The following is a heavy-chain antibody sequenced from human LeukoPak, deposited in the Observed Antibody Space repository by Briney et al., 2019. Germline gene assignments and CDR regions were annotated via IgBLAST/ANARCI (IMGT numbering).Heavy chain of an antibody. CDR1: GGSISYYY. V-gene: IGHV4-59*01. D-gene: IGHD4/OR15-4a*01. CDR3: AREDPQTRVPEGMDV. Sequence: SETLSLTCTVSGGSISYYYWRWIRQSPGKGLEWIGYVYYSGTTNYNPSLKSRVTISVDTSKNQFSLQLRSVTAADTAVYYCAREDPQTRVPEGMDVWGQGTTVTVSS. J-gene: IGHJ6*02. CDR2: VYYSGTT.